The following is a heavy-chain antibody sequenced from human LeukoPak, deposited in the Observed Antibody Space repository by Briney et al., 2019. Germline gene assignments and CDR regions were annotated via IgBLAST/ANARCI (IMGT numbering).Heavy chain of an antibody. CDR1: GVSFSGYY. Sequence: SETLSLTCAVYGVSFSGYYWSWIRQPPGKGLEWIGEINHSGSTNYNPSLKSRVTISVDTSKNQFSLKLSSVTAADTAVYYCARGLGYYYYYYMDVWGKGTTVTVSS. CDR3: ARGLGYYYYYYMDV. V-gene: IGHV4-34*01. J-gene: IGHJ6*03. CDR2: INHSGST.